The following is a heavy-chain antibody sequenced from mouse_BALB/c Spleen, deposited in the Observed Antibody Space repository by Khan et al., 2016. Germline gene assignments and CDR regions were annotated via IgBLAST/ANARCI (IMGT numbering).Heavy chain of an antibody. CDR3: ARGWGTRDYFDY. CDR2: IDPETGGT. CDR1: VYTFTDYE. V-gene: IGHV1-15*01. Sequence: QVRLQQSGAELVRPGASVTLSCKASVYTFTDYEMHWVKQTPVHGLEWIGAIDPETGGTAYNQKIKGKAPPTADKSSSTAYMELRRLTSEVSGVYYCARGWGTRDYFDYWGQGTTLTVSS. D-gene: IGHD1-1*02. J-gene: IGHJ2*01.